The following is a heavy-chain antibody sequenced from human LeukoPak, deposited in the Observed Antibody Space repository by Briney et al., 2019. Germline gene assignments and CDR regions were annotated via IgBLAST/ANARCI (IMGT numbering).Heavy chain of an antibody. CDR2: ISAYNGNT. CDR1: GCTFTSYG. J-gene: IGHJ3*02. CDR3: ASLGYCSSTSCMDGAFDI. V-gene: IGHV1-18*01. D-gene: IGHD2-2*01. Sequence: ASVKVSCKASGCTFTSYGISWVRQAPGQGLEWMGWISAYNGNTNYAQKLQGRVTMTTDTSTSTAYMELRSLRSDDTAVYYCASLGYCSSTSCMDGAFDIWGQGTMVTVSS.